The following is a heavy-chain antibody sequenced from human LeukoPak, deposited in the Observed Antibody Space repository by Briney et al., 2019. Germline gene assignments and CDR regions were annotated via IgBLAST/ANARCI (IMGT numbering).Heavy chain of an antibody. Sequence: SETLSLTCAVYGGSFSGYYWSWIRQPPGKGLEWIGEIKDIGNTNYDPSLRSRVTISVDTSKNQFSLSLTSATAADTAVYFCARLGSVGYYNYQYMDIWGNGTTVTVSS. J-gene: IGHJ6*03. CDR2: IKDIGNT. D-gene: IGHD3-10*01. CDR3: ARLGSVGYYNYQYMDI. CDR1: GGSFSGYY. V-gene: IGHV4-34*01.